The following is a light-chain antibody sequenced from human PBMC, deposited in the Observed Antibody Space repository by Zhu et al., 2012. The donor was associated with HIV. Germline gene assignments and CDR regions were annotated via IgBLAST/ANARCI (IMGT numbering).Light chain of an antibody. CDR1: ESISRY. CDR3: QQLNTYPLFS. J-gene: IGKJ3*01. CDR2: DTI. Sequence: DVQLTQSPSFLSASVGDRVTITCRASESISRYLAWYQQKPGKAPKLLIYDTIHFTKWVPSTFSGSGSGTEFTLTISSLQPEDFAIYYCQQLNTYPLFSFGPGTKVD. V-gene: IGKV1-9*01.